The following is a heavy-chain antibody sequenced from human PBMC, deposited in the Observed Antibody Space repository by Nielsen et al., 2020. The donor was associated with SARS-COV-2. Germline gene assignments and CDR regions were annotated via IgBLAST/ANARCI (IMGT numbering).Heavy chain of an antibody. D-gene: IGHD2-15*01. J-gene: IGHJ6*02. V-gene: IGHV3-69-1*01. Sequence: GESLKISCVGSGFTFSDYYMSWVRQAPGKGLEWVSAISSSTYYADSVKGRFSISRDNAKNSLYLQMNSLRVEDTAVYYCARDSVAATGQIYFYGFDVWGQGTTVTVSS. CDR3: ARDSVAATGQIYFYGFDV. CDR2: ISSST. CDR1: GFTFSDYY.